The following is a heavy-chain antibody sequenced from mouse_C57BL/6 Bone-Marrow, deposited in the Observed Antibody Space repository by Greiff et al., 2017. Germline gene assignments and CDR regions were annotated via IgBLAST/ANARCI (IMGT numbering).Heavy chain of an antibody. D-gene: IGHD1-1*01. CDR1: GFSLSTSGMG. Sequence: QVTLKVSGPGILQSSQTLSLTCSFSGFSLSTSGMGVSWIRQPSGKGLEWLAHHYWDDDKRHNPSLKSRLPLSKDTSRNQVCLKITSVDTADTATYYCARRTTVVAPYAMDYWGQGTSVTVSS. CDR3: ARRTTVVAPYAMDY. CDR2: HYWDDDK. J-gene: IGHJ4*01. V-gene: IGHV8-12*01.